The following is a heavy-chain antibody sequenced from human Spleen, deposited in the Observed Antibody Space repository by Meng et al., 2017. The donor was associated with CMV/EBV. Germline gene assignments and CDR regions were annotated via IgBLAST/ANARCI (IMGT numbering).Heavy chain of an antibody. CDR1: GYTFTGYY. CDR3: ARDRSAGTIVVVSPPNWFDP. CDR2: INPNSGGT. J-gene: IGHJ5*02. Sequence: ASVKVSCKASGYTFTGYYMHWVRQAPGQGLEWMGWINPNSGGTNYAQKFQGRVTMTRDTSISTAYMELSRLRSDDTAVYYCARDRSAGTIVVVSPPNWFDPWGQGTLVTVSS. V-gene: IGHV1-2*02. D-gene: IGHD2-21*01.